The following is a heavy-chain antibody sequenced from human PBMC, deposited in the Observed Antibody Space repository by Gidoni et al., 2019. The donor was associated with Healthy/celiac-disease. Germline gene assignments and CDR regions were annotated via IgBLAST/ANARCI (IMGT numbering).Heavy chain of an antibody. J-gene: IGHJ4*02. D-gene: IGHD3-3*01. CDR2: IYYSGST. V-gene: IGHV4-39*01. Sequence: QLQLQESGPGLVKPSETLSLTCPVSGGSISRSRYYWGWIRQPPGKGLAWFGSIYYSGSTYYNPSLKSRVTISVDTSKNQFSLKLSSVTAADTAVYYCARRGAGSYDFWSGYYSHFDYWGQGTLVTVSS. CDR3: ARRGAGSYDFWSGYYSHFDY. CDR1: GGSISRSRYY.